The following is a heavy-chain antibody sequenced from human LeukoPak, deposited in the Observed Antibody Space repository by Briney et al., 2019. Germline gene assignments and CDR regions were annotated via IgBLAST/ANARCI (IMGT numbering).Heavy chain of an antibody. Sequence: PSETLSLTCTVSGDSISSCSYYWGWIRQPPGKGLEWIGNIYYSGSTFYNPSLKSRVTISVDTSKNQFSLRLSSVTAADTAVYYCARDRDRVPTVWGQGTLVTVSS. J-gene: IGHJ4*02. CDR1: GDSISSCSYY. CDR3: ARDRDRVPTV. CDR2: IYYSGST. V-gene: IGHV4-39*07. D-gene: IGHD2-2*01.